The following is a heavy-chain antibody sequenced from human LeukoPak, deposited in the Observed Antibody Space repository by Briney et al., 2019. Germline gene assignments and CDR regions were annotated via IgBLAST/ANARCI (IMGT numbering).Heavy chain of an antibody. V-gene: IGHV1-69*04. CDR1: GGTFSSYA. D-gene: IGHD3-22*01. CDR2: IIPILGIT. J-gene: IGHJ4*02. CDR3: ASADYYDSSGYYSDY. Sequence: SVKVSCKASGGTFSSYAISWVRQAPGQGLEWMGRIIPILGITNYAQKFQGRVTITADKSTSTAYMELSSLRSEDTAVYYCASADYYDSSGYYSDYWGQGTLVTVSS.